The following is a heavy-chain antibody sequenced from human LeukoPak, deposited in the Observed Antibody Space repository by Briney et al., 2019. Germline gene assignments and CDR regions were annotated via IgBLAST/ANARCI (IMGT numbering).Heavy chain of an antibody. CDR3: AKGPLRGTAAAIDY. CDR2: ISYDGRNI. J-gene: IGHJ4*02. Sequence: GKSLRLSCAASGFTFNNYGVHWVRQAPGKGLEWVAVISYDGRNIHYPDSVKGRFTISRDISTDTLWLQMDSLRTEDTAVYYCAKGPLRGTAAAIDYWGQGTLVTVSS. CDR1: GFTFNNYG. D-gene: IGHD2-2*01. V-gene: IGHV3-30*18.